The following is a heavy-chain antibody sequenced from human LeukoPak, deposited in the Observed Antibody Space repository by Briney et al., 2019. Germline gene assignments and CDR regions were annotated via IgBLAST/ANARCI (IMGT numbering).Heavy chain of an antibody. CDR2: ISYDGSNK. D-gene: IGHD3-10*01. CDR1: GFTFSNYD. J-gene: IGHJ4*02. Sequence: AGGSLRLSCAASGFTFSNYDMHWVRQAPGKGLEWVAVISYDGSNKYYADSVKGRFTISRDNSKNTLYLQMNSLRAEDTAVYYCAKEGNYGFDYWGQGTLSPSPQ. V-gene: IGHV3-30*18. CDR3: AKEGNYGFDY.